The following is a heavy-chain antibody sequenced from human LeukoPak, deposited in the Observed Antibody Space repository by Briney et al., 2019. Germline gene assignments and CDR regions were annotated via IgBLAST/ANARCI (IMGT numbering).Heavy chain of an antibody. CDR2: IYYTGKT. V-gene: IGHV4-31*03. D-gene: IGHD3-10*01. CDR1: GGSISSGGYY. CDR3: ARSQNYYGSGDY. Sequence: KSSQTLSLTCTVSGGSISSGGYYWSWIRQHPGKGLEWIGYIYYTGKTYYNPSLEGRVTILVDTSRNHFSVKLSSVTAADTAVYYCARSQNYYGSGDYWSQGTLVTVSS. J-gene: IGHJ4*02.